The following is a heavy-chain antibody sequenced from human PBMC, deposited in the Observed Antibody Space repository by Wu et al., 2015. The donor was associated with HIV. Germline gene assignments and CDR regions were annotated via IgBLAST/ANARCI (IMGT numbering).Heavy chain of an antibody. V-gene: IGHV1-8*03. CDR3: ARGNRGGIVMDPDAKHNYYYYMDV. CDR2: MNPNSGNT. CDR1: GYNFSTYD. J-gene: IGHJ6*03. D-gene: IGHD2-21*01. Sequence: QVQLVQSGAEVKKPGASVKISCKTSGYNFSTYDINWVRQATGKGPEWMGWMNPNSGNTGYAQKFQGRVTVTRDTSITTAYMELSSLRSEDTAVYYCARGNRGGIVMDPDAKHNYYYYMDVWGKGP.